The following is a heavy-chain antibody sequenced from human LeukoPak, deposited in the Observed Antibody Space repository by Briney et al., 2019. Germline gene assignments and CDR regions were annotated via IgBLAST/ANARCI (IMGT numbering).Heavy chain of an antibody. J-gene: IGHJ4*02. CDR3: AKSTEPATAMVTDY. Sequence: PGGSLRLSCAASGFIVSSNYMSWVRQAPGKGLEWVSVIYSGGSTYHADSVKGRFTISRDNSKNTLYLQMNSLRAEDTAVYYCAKSTEPATAMVTDYWGQGTLVTVSS. CDR1: GFIVSSNY. CDR2: IYSGGST. D-gene: IGHD5-18*01. V-gene: IGHV3-53*01.